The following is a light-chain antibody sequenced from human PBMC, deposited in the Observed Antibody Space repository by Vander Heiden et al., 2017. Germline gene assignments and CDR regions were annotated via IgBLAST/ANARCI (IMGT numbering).Light chain of an antibody. CDR1: QSLMHSIRNNH. CDR3: MQALQTPYT. Sequence: DIVMTQSPLSLPVTPGEPASILCTLSQSLMHSIRNNHFDWYLQKPGQSPQLLIYWGSNRASGVPDRFSGSASGTDFTLKISRVEAEDVGVYYCMQALQTPYTFGQGTKLEIK. CDR2: WGS. J-gene: IGKJ2*01. V-gene: IGKV2-28*01.